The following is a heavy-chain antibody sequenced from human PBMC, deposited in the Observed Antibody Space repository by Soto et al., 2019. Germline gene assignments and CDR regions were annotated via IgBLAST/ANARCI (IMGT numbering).Heavy chain of an antibody. CDR1: GGSISSSSYY. V-gene: IGHV4-39*01. Sequence: SETLSLTCTVSGGSISSSSYYWGWIRQPPGKGLEWIGSIYYSGSTYYNPSLKSRVTISVDTSKNQFSLKLSSVTAADTAVYYCARGSGSFDYWGQGTLVTVSS. D-gene: IGHD1-26*01. CDR2: IYYSGST. J-gene: IGHJ4*02. CDR3: ARGSGSFDY.